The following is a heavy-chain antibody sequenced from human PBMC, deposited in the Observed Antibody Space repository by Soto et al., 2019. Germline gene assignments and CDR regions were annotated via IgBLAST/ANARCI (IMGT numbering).Heavy chain of an antibody. J-gene: IGHJ5*01. CDR2: IHHSGSI. V-gene: IGHV4-59*01. CDR3: ARGYDWFDP. CDR1: GGSTSDSY. Sequence: SETLSLTCSVSGGSTSDSYWSWIRQPPGKGLEWIAYIHHSGSIYYNPSLKSRATISIDTSKNHFSLNLASVTGADTAVYYCARGYDWFDPWGQGTLVTV. D-gene: IGHD1-1*01.